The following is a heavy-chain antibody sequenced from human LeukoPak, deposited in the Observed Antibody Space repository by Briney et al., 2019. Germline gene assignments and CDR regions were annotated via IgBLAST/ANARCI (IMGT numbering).Heavy chain of an antibody. CDR2: TRNKPNGYTT. V-gene: IGHV3-72*01. J-gene: IGHJ4*02. D-gene: IGHD4-17*01. CDR1: GFSITDHY. Sequence: GGSLRLSCAASGFSITDHYMDWVRQAPGKGLEWVGRTRNKPNGYTTDYGTSVKGRFTVSRDDSENSLYLQMNSLKTEDTAVYYCTRVRHGDYFDYWGLGTLVTVSS. CDR3: TRVRHGDYFDY.